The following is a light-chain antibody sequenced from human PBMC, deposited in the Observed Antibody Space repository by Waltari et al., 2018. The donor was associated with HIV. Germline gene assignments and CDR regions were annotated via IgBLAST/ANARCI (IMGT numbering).Light chain of an antibody. J-gene: IGLJ3*02. Sequence: SYELTQPLSVSVALGQTAKITCGGRSIGTKDVHWYWQKPGQAPELVIFNDSKRPSGSPGRFLGSKSTNTATLTITGAQVGDEADYYCQVWVNSVVFGGGTMLTVL. V-gene: IGLV3-9*01. CDR1: SIGTKD. CDR3: QVWVNSVV. CDR2: NDS.